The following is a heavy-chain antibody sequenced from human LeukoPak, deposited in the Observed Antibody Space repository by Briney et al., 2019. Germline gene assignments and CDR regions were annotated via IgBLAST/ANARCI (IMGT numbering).Heavy chain of an antibody. Sequence: GGSLRLSCAASGFTFSTYGMHWVRQAPGKGLEGVAFIRFDGSNKYYADSVKGRFTISRDNSKNTLFLQMNSLKTEDTAVYYCTRGQRSSFFVDWFDPWGQGTLVTVSS. CDR2: IRFDGSNK. CDR1: GFTFSTYG. D-gene: IGHD6-13*01. V-gene: IGHV3-30*02. CDR3: TRGQRSSFFVDWFDP. J-gene: IGHJ5*02.